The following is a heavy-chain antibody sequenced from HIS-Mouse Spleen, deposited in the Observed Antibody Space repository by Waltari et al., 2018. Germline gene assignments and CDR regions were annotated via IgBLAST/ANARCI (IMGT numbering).Heavy chain of an antibody. J-gene: IGHJ2*01. CDR3: AREIPYSSSWYDWYFDL. Sequence: QLQLQESGPGLVKPSETLSLTCTVSGGSISSSSYYWGWIRQPPGKGLEWIGSIYYSWTTYYNPSLSSRVTISVDTSKNQFSLKLSSVTAADTAVYYCAREIPYSSSWYDWYFDLWGRGTLVTVSS. CDR2: IYYSWTT. V-gene: IGHV4-39*07. CDR1: GGSISSSSYY. D-gene: IGHD6-13*01.